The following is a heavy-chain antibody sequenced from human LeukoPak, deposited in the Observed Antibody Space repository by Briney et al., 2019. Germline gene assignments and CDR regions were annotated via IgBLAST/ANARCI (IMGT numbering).Heavy chain of an antibody. CDR1: GYSLTSYG. CDR3: ARDHRLGVMVAYGMDV. V-gene: IGHV1-18*01. D-gene: IGHD2-15*01. J-gene: IGHJ6*02. CDR2: ISAYNGNT. Sequence: GASVKVSCKASGYSLTSYGISWVRQAPGQGLEWMGWISAYNGNTNYAQKFQGRVTMTTDTSTSTAYMELRSLRSDDTAVCYCARDHRLGVMVAYGMDVWGQGTTVTVSS.